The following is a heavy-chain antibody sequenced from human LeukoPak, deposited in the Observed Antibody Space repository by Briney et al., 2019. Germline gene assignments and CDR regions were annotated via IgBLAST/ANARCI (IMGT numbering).Heavy chain of an antibody. D-gene: IGHD6-6*01. Sequence: KSSETLSLTCSVSGGSISSLYWSWIRQPPGKGLEWIGYIYYTGSTNYNPSLKSRVTMFVDMFKNQFSLRLSSVTAADTAVYYCARHRAYSSSSPFDYWGQGTLVTVSS. J-gene: IGHJ4*02. CDR1: GGSISSLY. V-gene: IGHV4-59*08. CDR2: IYYTGST. CDR3: ARHRAYSSSSPFDY.